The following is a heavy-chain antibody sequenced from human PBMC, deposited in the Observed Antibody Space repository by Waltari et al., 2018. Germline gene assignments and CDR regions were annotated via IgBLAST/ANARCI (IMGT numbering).Heavy chain of an antibody. V-gene: IGHV3-7*01. CDR2: IKEDGSEK. CDR1: GFTFSSYW. J-gene: IGHJ3*01. D-gene: IGHD1-7*01. CDR3: ARDITGTTVSL. Sequence: EVQLVESGGGLVQPGGSLRLSCAASGFTFSSYWMSWVRQAPGKGVGWGANIKEDGSEKYYVDSVKGRFTISRDNAKNSLYLQMNSLRAEDTAVYYCARDITGTTVSLWGQGTMVTVSS.